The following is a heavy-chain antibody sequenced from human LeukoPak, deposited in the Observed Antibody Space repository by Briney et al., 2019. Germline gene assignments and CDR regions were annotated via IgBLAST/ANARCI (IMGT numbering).Heavy chain of an antibody. D-gene: IGHD3-22*01. CDR1: GYTFTSYG. Sequence: ASVKVSCKASGYTFTSYGISWVRQAPGQGLEWMGWISAYNGNTNYAQKLQGRVTMTTDTSTSTAYMELRSLRSDDTAVYYCARKTEAYYHDSSGPFDYWGQGTLVTVSS. V-gene: IGHV1-18*01. CDR3: ARKTEAYYHDSSGPFDY. J-gene: IGHJ4*02. CDR2: ISAYNGNT.